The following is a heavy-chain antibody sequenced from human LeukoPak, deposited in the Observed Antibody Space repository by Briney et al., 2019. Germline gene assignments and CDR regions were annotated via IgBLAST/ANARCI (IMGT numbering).Heavy chain of an antibody. D-gene: IGHD1-26*01. CDR3: ARGRWELLYYYYYMDV. J-gene: IGHJ6*03. V-gene: IGHV4-34*01. CDR1: GGSFSGYY. Sequence: SETLSLTCAVYGGSFSGYYWSWIRQPPGKGLEWIGEINHSGSTNYNPSLKSRVTISVDTSKNQFSLELSSVTAADTAVYYCARGRWELLYYYYYMDVWGKGTTVTVSS. CDR2: INHSGST.